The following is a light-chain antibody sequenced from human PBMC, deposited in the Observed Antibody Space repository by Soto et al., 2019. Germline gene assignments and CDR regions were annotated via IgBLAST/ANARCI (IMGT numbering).Light chain of an antibody. J-gene: IGLJ2*01. V-gene: IGLV2-14*01. CDR1: SSDVGGYNY. Sequence: QSAVTQPASVTGSPGQSITISCTGTSSDVGGYNYVSWYQQHPGKAPKLMIYDVSNRPSGVSNRFSGSKSGNTASLTISGLQAEDAANYYCSSYTSSSTLIVFGGGTKLTVL. CDR3: SSYTSSSTLIV. CDR2: DVS.